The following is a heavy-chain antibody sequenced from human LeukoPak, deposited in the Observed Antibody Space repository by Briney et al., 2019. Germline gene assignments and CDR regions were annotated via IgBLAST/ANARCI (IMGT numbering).Heavy chain of an antibody. CDR2: IRYDGSSK. D-gene: IGHD4-17*01. CDR3: AKDFLANGDYGWFDP. J-gene: IGHJ5*02. V-gene: IGHV3-30*02. Sequence: GGSLRLSCAASGFSFSNYGMHWVRQAPGKGLEWVAFIRYDGSSKYYAASVKGRFPISRDNSKNTLYLQMNSLRAEDTAVYYCAKDFLANGDYGWFDPWGQGTLVTVSS. CDR1: GFSFSNYG.